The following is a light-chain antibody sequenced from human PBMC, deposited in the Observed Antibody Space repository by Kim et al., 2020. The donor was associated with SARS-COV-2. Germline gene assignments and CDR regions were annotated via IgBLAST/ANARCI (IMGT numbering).Light chain of an antibody. V-gene: IGLV8-61*01. Sequence: GGTVTLTCGLRSGSVSTRHYPSWSQLTPGQGPRTLIYSADTRSSGVPDRFSGAILGNKAVLTITGAQADDESDYYCMLYMGNGISVFGGGTQLTVL. CDR3: MLYMGNGISV. CDR2: SAD. CDR1: SGSVSTRHY. J-gene: IGLJ3*02.